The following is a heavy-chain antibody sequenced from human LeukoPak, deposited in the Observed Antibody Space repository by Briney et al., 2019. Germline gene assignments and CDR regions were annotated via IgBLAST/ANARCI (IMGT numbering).Heavy chain of an antibody. CDR3: ARAEINDYSRY. J-gene: IGHJ4*02. CDR1: GGSLSGFY. V-gene: IGHV4-34*01. CDR2: INHSGST. Sequence: SETLSLTCAVYGGSLSGFYWSWIRQSPGKGLEWIGEINHSGSTNYNPSLKSRVTISIDTSKNQFSLKLTSVTAADTALYYCARAEINDYSRYWGQGIPVIVSS. D-gene: IGHD4-11*01.